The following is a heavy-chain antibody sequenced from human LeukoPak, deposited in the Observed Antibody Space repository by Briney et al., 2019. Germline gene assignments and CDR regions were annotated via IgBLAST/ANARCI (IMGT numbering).Heavy chain of an antibody. J-gene: IGHJ4*02. D-gene: IGHD2-2*01. V-gene: IGHV3-11*01. CDR2: ISSSGSTI. CDR3: ARLGTRYCTSTSCHSQFDF. Sequence: PGGSLRLSCAASGFTFSDYHMSWIRQAPGKGLEWVSYISSSGSTIYYADSVKGRFTISRDNAKNSLYLQMNSLRAEDTALYYCARLGTRYCTSTSCHSQFDFWGQGTLVTVSS. CDR1: GFTFSDYH.